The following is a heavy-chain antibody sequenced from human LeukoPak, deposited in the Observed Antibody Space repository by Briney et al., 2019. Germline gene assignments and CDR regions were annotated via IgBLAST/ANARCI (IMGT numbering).Heavy chain of an antibody. CDR3: ARALTSSAAAGLIDY. CDR1: GFTFSSYA. D-gene: IGHD6-13*01. V-gene: IGHV3-30-3*01. Sequence: PGGSLRLSCAASGFTFSSYAMHWVRQAPGKGLEWVAVISYDGSNKYYADSVKGRFTISRDNSKNTLYLQMNSLRAEDTAVYYCARALTSSAAAGLIDYWGQGTLVTVSS. CDR2: ISYDGSNK. J-gene: IGHJ4*02.